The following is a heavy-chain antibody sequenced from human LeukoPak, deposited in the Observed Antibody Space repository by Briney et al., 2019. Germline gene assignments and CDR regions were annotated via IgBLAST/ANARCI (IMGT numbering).Heavy chain of an antibody. CDR1: GGSISSNGYY. CDR3: ARSDGYNWDLDY. D-gene: IGHD5-24*01. CDR2: IHYSGIT. Sequence: SETLSLTCTVSGGSISSNGYYWGWIRQSPGEGLEWIGNIHYSGITYYNASLKSRVTISVDTSKNQFSLKVRSVTAADTAVYYCARSDGYNWDLDYWGQGTLVTVSS. V-gene: IGHV4-39*01. J-gene: IGHJ4*02.